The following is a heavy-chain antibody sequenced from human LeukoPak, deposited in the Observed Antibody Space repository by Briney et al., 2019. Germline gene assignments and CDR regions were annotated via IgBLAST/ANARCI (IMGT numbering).Heavy chain of an antibody. V-gene: IGHV3-33*06. CDR2: IWYDGSNK. CDR3: AKDAFITGTTD. D-gene: IGHD1-7*01. Sequence: PGGSLRLSCAASGFTFSSYGMHWVRQAPGKGLEWVAVIWYDGSNKYYADSVKGRFTISRDNSKNTLYLQMNSLRAEDTAAYYCAKDAFITGTTDWGQGTLVTVSS. J-gene: IGHJ4*02. CDR1: GFTFSSYG.